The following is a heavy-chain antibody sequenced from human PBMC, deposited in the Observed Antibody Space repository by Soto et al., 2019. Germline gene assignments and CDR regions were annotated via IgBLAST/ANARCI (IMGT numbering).Heavy chain of an antibody. V-gene: IGHV1-69*02. CDR3: ASKYCSGGSCYSNWFDP. CDR2: IIPILGIA. Sequence: GPSVKVSCKASGGTFSSYTISWVRQAPGQGLEWMGRIIPILGIANYAQKFQGRVTITADKSTSTAYMELSSLRSEDTAVYYCASKYCSGGSCYSNWFDPWGQGTLVTVSS. D-gene: IGHD2-15*01. CDR1: GGTFSSYT. J-gene: IGHJ5*02.